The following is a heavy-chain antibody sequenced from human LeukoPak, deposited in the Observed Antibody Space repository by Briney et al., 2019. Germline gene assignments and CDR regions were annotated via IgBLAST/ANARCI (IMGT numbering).Heavy chain of an antibody. J-gene: IGHJ4*02. D-gene: IGHD6-19*01. CDR2: IGGGAGST. Sequence: HPGGSLRLSCAASGFTFSIYAMHWVRQAPGKGVVWVSTIGGGAGSTYYADSVKGRFTISRDNSKNTLYLQMNSLRAEDTALYFCAKAGAVPGTMFYWGQGTLVTVSS. V-gene: IGHV3-23*01. CDR3: AKAGAVPGTMFY. CDR1: GFTFSIYA.